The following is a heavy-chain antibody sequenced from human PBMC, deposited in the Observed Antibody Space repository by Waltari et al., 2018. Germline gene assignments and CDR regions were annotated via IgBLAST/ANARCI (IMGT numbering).Heavy chain of an antibody. V-gene: IGHV1-24*01. CDR1: GYTLTELS. CDR3: ATVGLVWQRGDWFDP. D-gene: IGHD2-8*01. J-gene: IGHJ5*02. Sequence: QVQLVQSGAEVKKPGASVKVSCKVSGYTLTELSMHWVRQAPGKGLEWMGGFDPEDGETIYAQKFKGGVTMTEDTATDTAYMELSSLRSEDTAVYYCATVGLVWQRGDWFDPWGQGTLVTVSS. CDR2: FDPEDGET.